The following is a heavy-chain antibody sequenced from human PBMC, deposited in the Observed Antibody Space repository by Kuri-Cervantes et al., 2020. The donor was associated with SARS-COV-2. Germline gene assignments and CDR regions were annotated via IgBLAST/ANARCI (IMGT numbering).Heavy chain of an antibody. CDR3: ARDYGSGSYFPDAFDI. Sequence: SETRSPTCTVSGGSISSHYWSWIRQPPGKGLEWIGYIYYSASTYYNTSLKSRVTISVDTSKNQFSLKLSSVTEADTAVYYCARDYGSGSYFPDAFDIWGQGTMVTVSS. CDR1: GGSISSHY. J-gene: IGHJ3*02. CDR2: IYYSAST. V-gene: IGHV4-59*11. D-gene: IGHD3-10*01.